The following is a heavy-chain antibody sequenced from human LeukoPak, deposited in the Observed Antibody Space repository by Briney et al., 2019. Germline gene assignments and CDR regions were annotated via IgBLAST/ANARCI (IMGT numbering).Heavy chain of an antibody. Sequence: GGSLRLSCAASGFTVSSNYMSWVRQAPGKGLEWVSVIYSGGSTYYADSVKGRFTISRDNSKNTLYLQMNSLRAEDTAVYYCARDRYSSSRGDYWSQGTLVTVSS. D-gene: IGHD6-13*01. V-gene: IGHV3-66*01. CDR1: GFTVSSNY. J-gene: IGHJ4*02. CDR2: IYSGGST. CDR3: ARDRYSSSRGDY.